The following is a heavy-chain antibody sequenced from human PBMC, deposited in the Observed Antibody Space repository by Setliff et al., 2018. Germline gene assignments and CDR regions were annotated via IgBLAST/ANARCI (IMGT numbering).Heavy chain of an antibody. V-gene: IGHV1-69*13. D-gene: IGHD3-3*01. Sequence: SVKVSCKASGGSFSSYAIIWVRQAPGQGLELMGGIIPAFTTANYAPNFHDRLRITADESTSTAYMELSSLRSDDTAVYYCARGNNVDHEYFDFWVASGDSDHWGQGTLVTVSS. J-gene: IGHJ5*02. CDR3: ARGNNVDHEYFDFWVASGDSDH. CDR2: IIPAFTTA. CDR1: GGSFSSYA.